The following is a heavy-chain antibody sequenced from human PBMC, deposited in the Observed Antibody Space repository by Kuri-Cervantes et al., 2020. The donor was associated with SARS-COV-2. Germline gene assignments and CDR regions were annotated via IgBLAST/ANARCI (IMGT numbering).Heavy chain of an antibody. CDR1: GITVSGYG. CDR2: IRYNESNK. D-gene: IGHD6-13*01. V-gene: IGHV3-30*02. J-gene: IGHJ4*02. CDR3: AKDNFGLAASPGQVAFDY. Sequence: GESLKISCAASGITVSGYGMHWVRQAPGKGLERVAFIRYNESNKYYGDSVKGRFTISRDNSKNTLYLQMNSLRAENTAVYYCAKDNFGLAASPGQVAFDYWGQGTLVTVSS.